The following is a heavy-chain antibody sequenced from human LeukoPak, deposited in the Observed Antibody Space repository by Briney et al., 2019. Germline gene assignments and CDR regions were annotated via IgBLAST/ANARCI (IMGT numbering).Heavy chain of an antibody. CDR1: GFTFSNYG. CDR2: IWSNGRNK. Sequence: GGSLRLSCAASGFTFSNYGMHWVRQAPGKGLEWVAVIWSNGRNKYYADSVKGRFTIPRDNSKNTLDLEMISLRADDTAIYYCVKELGPFTGFDNWGQGTLVTVSS. D-gene: IGHD3-16*01. CDR3: VKELGPFTGFDN. J-gene: IGHJ4*02. V-gene: IGHV3-33*06.